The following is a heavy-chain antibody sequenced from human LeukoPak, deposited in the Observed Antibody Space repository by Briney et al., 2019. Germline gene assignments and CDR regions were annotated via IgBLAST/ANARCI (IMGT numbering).Heavy chain of an antibody. J-gene: IGHJ4*02. CDR1: GYTFTSYG. V-gene: IGHV1-18*01. CDR3: ARWPFYDSSGYVDY. D-gene: IGHD3-22*01. CDR2: ISAYNGNT. Sequence: ASVKVSCKASGYTFTSYGISWVRQAPGQGLEWMGRISAYNGNTNYAQKLQGRVTMTTDTSTSTAYMELRSLRSDDTAVYYCARWPFYDSSGYVDYWGQGTLVTVSS.